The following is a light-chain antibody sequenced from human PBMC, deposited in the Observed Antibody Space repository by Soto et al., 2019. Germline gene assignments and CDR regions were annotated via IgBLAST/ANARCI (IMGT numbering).Light chain of an antibody. CDR2: GAS. J-gene: IGKJ5*01. CDR1: QSVSSTY. CDR3: QQYGSSPLIT. V-gene: IGKV3-20*01. Sequence: EIVLTQSPGTLSLSPGERATLSCRASQSVSSTYLAWYQQKPGQAPRLLIYGASSRATGIPDRFSGSGSGTDFAFTISRLEPEEFAMYYCQQYGSSPLITFGQGTRLEL.